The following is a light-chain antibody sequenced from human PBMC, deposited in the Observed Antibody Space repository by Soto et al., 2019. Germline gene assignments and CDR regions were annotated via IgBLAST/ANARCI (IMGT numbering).Light chain of an antibody. Sequence: IQMTQSPATLSASLGDRVSITCRASQSIGSYLAWYQQKPGQAPRLLIYGASSLATGVPSRFSGSGSGTEFTLTISSLQPEDFAAYYCQQYNDSPYTFGQGTKLEIK. J-gene: IGKJ2*01. CDR3: QQYNDSPYT. CDR1: QSIGSY. CDR2: GAS. V-gene: IGKV1-5*01.